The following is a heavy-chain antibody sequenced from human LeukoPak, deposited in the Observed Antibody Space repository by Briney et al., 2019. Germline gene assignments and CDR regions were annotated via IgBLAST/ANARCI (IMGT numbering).Heavy chain of an antibody. CDR1: GGSISSGDYY. V-gene: IGHV4-30-4*01. D-gene: IGHD4-17*01. CDR2: IYYSGST. CDR3: ARATVTTYFDY. Sequence: SQTLSLTCTVSGGSISSGDYYWSWIRQPPGKGLEWIGYIYYSGSTYYSPSLKSRVTISVDTSKNQFSLKLSSVTAADTAVYYCARATVTTYFDYWGQGTLVTVSS. J-gene: IGHJ4*02.